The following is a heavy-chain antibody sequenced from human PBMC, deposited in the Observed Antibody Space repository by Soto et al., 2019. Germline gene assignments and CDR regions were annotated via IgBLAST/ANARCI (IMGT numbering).Heavy chain of an antibody. CDR3: ARVMRYSSGWQTYYYYYGMDV. D-gene: IGHD6-19*01. Sequence: QVQLQESGPGLVKPSETLSLTCTVSGGSISSYYWSWIRQPAGKGLEWIGRIYTSGSTNYNPSLKSRVTMSVDTSKNQFSLKLSSVPAADTAVYYCARVMRYSSGWQTYYYYYGMDVWGQGTTVTVSS. J-gene: IGHJ6*02. V-gene: IGHV4-4*07. CDR1: GGSISSYY. CDR2: IYTSGST.